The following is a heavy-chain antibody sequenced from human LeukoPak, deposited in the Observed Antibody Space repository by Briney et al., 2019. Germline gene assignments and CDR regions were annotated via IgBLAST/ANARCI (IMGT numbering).Heavy chain of an antibody. D-gene: IGHD4-17*01. J-gene: IGHJ4*02. CDR3: ARDRDYGDYEGGDY. Sequence: GGSLRLSCAASGFTFSTYEMKWVRQAPGKGLEWVSYITGSGSPIYYADFVKGRFTISRDNAKNSLYLQMNSLRAEDTAVYYCARDRDYGDYEGGDYWGQGTLVTVSS. V-gene: IGHV3-48*03. CDR1: GFTFSTYE. CDR2: ITGSGSPI.